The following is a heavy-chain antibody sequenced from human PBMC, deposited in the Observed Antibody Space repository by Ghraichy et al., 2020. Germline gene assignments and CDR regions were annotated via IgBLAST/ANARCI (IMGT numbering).Heavy chain of an antibody. CDR2: IYWDDDK. CDR3: AHTINSMIVLVLFDY. CDR1: GFSLSTSGVG. Sequence: SGPTLVKPTQTLTLTCSFSGFSLSTSGVGVGWIRQPPGKALEWLALIYWDDDKRYSPSLKSRLTITKDTSKNQVVLTMTNMDPVDTATYYCAHTINSMIVLVLFDYWGQGTLVTVSS. D-gene: IGHD3-22*01. J-gene: IGHJ4*02. V-gene: IGHV2-5*02.